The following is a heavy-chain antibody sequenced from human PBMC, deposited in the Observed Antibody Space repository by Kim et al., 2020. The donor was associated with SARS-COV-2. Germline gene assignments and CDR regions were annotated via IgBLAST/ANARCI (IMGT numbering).Heavy chain of an antibody. CDR2: IIPILGIA. CDR3: ARVSVGATTSPDYHAEYFQH. J-gene: IGHJ1*01. V-gene: IGHV1-69*02. Sequence: SVKVSCKASGGTFSSYTISWVRQAPGQGLEWMGRIIPILGIANYAQKFQGRVTITADKSTSTAYMELSSLRSEDTAVYYCARVSVGATTSPDYHAEYFQHWGQGTLVTVSS. CDR1: GGTFSSYT. D-gene: IGHD1-26*01.